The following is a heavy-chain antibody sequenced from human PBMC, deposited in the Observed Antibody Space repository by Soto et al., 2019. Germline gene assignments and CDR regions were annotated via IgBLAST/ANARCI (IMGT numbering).Heavy chain of an antibody. J-gene: IGHJ5*02. CDR1: GGSISSYY. V-gene: IGHV4-59*01. CDR2: VYNSGNT. Sequence: QVQLQESGPGLLKSSETLSLTCTVSGGSISSYYWSWIRQPPGKGLEWIGYVYNSGNTNYNPSLKSRVTISTHTSKTQSALKLTSLTATDTAVYYCARGGPSSKWLDPWGQGTLVTVSS. CDR3: ARGGPSSKWLDP.